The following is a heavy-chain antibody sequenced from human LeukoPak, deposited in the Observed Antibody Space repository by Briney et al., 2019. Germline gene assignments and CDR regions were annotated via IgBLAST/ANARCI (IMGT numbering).Heavy chain of an antibody. CDR2: IYYSGST. D-gene: IGHD3-22*01. CDR3: ARDGASENYYDSSGYYYYAY. CDR1: GGSISSYY. V-gene: IGHV4-59*01. Sequence: SETLSLTCTVSGGSISSYYWSWIRQPPGKGLECVGYIYYSGSTNYNPSLKSRVTISADTSKNQFSLKLCSVTAADTAVYYCARDGASENYYDSSGYYYYAYWGQGTLVTVSS. J-gene: IGHJ4*02.